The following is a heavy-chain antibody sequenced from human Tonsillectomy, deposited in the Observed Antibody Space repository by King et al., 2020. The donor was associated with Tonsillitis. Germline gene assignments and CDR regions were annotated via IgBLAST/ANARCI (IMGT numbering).Heavy chain of an antibody. CDR2: ISSSSSYI. J-gene: IGHJ4*02. D-gene: IGHD3-10*01. CDR3: ARGEGFGELLWESDY. Sequence: VQLVESGGGLVKPGGSLRISCAASGFTFSSYTMIWVRQAPGKGLEWVSSISSSSSYIYYADSVKGRFTISRDSAENSLYLQMNSLRPEDTAVYYCARGEGFGELLWESDYWGQGTLVTVSS. CDR1: GFTFSSYT. V-gene: IGHV3-21*01.